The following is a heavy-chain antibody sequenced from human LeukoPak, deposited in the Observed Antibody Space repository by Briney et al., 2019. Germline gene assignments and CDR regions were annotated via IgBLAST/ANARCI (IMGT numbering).Heavy chain of an antibody. V-gene: IGHV4-34*01. CDR2: INHSGST. CDR1: GGSFSGYY. J-gene: IGHJ4*02. CDR3: ARLLRPTYYFDY. Sequence: SETLSLTCAVYGGSFSGYYWNWIRQPPGKGLEWIGEINHSGSTNYNPSLKSRVTISVDTSKNQFSLKLSSVTAADTAVYYCARLLRPTYYFDYWGQGTLVTVSS. D-gene: IGHD2/OR15-2a*01.